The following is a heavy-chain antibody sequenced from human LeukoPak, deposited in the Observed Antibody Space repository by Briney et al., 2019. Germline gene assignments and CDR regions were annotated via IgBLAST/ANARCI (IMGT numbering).Heavy chain of an antibody. CDR1: GYSVSSGYF. V-gene: IGHV4-38-2*02. D-gene: IGHD2-8*01. Sequence: SETLSLTCTVSGYSVSSGYFWGWIRQPPGKRLEWIGNMYHTGTTYYNPSLKSRVTITIDTSKNQLSLKLRSVTAADTAVYYCVSPKTNGWFDSWGQGSLVTVSS. CDR3: VSPKTNGWFDS. CDR2: MYHTGTT. J-gene: IGHJ5*01.